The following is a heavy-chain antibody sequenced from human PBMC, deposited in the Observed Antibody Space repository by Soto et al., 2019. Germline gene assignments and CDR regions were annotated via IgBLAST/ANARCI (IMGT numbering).Heavy chain of an antibody. J-gene: IGHJ4*02. CDR3: ERRVVAGITYSFDS. CDR1: GFSLSSSGVG. Sequence: QITLKESGPTLVKPTQTLTLTCTFSGFSLSSSGVGVGWIRQPPGKALEWLTFIYWDDDKRYSPSLKSRLTITKYTSQNHVVLTLTNIDPVETATYYCERRVVAGITYSFDSWGQGNLLPVS. CDR2: IYWDDDK. V-gene: IGHV2-5*02. D-gene: IGHD2-21*01.